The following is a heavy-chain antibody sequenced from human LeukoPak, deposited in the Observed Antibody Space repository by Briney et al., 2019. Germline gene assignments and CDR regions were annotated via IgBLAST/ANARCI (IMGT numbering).Heavy chain of an antibody. CDR3: ARFARLHMSRYDDY. D-gene: IGHD5-18*01. CDR1: GGSISSGGYY. CDR2: IYYSGST. V-gene: IGHV4-31*03. Sequence: SEALSLTCTVSGGSISSGGYYWSWIRQHPGKGLEWIGYIYYSGSTYYNPSLKSRVTISVDTSKNQFSLKLSSVTAADTAVYYCARFARLHMSRYDDYWGQGTLVTVSS. J-gene: IGHJ4*02.